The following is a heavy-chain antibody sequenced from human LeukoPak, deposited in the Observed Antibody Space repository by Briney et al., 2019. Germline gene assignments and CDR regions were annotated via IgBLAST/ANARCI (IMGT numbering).Heavy chain of an antibody. V-gene: IGHV4-39*07. Sequence: SETLSLTCTVSGGSISSSSYYWGWIRQPPGKGLEWIGSIYYSGSTYYNPSLKSRVTISVDTSKNQFSLKLSSVTAADTAVYYCARGRYDSSGYYLDYWGQGTLVTASS. J-gene: IGHJ4*02. CDR3: ARGRYDSSGYYLDY. CDR2: IYYSGST. D-gene: IGHD3-22*01. CDR1: GGSISSSSYY.